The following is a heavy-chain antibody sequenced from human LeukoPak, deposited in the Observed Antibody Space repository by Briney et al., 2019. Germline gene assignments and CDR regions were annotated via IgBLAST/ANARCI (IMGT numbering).Heavy chain of an antibody. J-gene: IGHJ6*02. CDR1: GFTVSSNY. D-gene: IGHD3-16*01. Sequence: GGSLRPSCAASGFTVSSNYMNWVRQAPGKGLEWVASINHNGNVNYYVDSVKGRFTISRDNAKNSPYLQMSNLRAEDTAVYFCARGGGLDVWGQGATVTVSS. V-gene: IGHV3-7*03. CDR3: ARGGGLDV. CDR2: INHNGNVN.